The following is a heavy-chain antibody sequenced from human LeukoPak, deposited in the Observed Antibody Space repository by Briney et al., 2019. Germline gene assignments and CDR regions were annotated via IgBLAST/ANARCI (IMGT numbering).Heavy chain of an antibody. CDR1: GGSISSYY. J-gene: IGHJ5*02. Sequence: SETLSLTCTVSGGSISSYYWSWIRQPPGKGLEWIGFIYYSGTTNYNPSLKSRVTISVDTSKNQFSLKLSSVTAADTAVYYCARRNYYDSSGRSNWFDPWGQGTLVTVSS. D-gene: IGHD3-22*01. CDR3: ARRNYYDSSGRSNWFDP. CDR2: IYYSGTT. V-gene: IGHV4-59*08.